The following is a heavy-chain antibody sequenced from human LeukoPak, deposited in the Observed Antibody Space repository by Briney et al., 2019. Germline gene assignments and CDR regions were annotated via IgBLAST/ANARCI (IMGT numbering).Heavy chain of an antibody. CDR2: ISSSSSTV. D-gene: IGHD5-24*01. CDR1: GFTFSDYY. CDR3: AKDWGDGYNVFDY. Sequence: GGSLRLSCAASGFTFSDYYKSSIRQAPGRGREWVSYISSSSSTVDYADAVKGRFTISRDNAKNSLYLQMNSLRAEDTAVYYCAKDWGDGYNVFDYWGQGTLVTASS. V-gene: IGHV3-11*04. J-gene: IGHJ4*02.